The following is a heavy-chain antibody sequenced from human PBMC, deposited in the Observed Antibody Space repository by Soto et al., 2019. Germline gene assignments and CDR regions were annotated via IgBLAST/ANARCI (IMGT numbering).Heavy chain of an antibody. CDR2: INPSSGGT. V-gene: IGHV1-46*03. D-gene: IGHD6-13*01. CDR1: GYTFTSYY. CDR3: TRSIITTAGTDAFDL. J-gene: IGHJ3*01. Sequence: QVQLVQSGAEVKKPGASVRVSCKASGYTFTSYYMHGVRQAPGQGPEWMGMINPSSGGTDYAQKFQGRVTMTRDTSTTTVYMELRSLRSEDTAVYYCTRSIITTAGTDAFDLWGQGTLVTVSS.